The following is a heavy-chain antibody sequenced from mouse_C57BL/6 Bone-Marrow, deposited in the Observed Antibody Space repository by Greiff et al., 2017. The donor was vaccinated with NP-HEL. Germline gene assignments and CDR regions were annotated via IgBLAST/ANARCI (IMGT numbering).Heavy chain of an antibody. CDR2: IDPSDSYT. CDR1: GYTFTSYW. J-gene: IGHJ3*01. Sequence: QVQLQQPGAELVRPGTSVKLSCKASGYTFTSYWMHWVKQRPGQGLAWIGVIDPSDSYTNYNQKFKGKATLTVDTSSSTAYMQLSSLTSEDSAVYFCARGTPWFAYWGQGTLVTVSA. CDR3: ARGTPWFAY. D-gene: IGHD3-3*01. V-gene: IGHV1-59*01.